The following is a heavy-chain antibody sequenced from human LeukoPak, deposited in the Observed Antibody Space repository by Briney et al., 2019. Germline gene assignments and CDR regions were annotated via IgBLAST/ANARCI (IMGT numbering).Heavy chain of an antibody. V-gene: IGHV3-48*03. CDR3: ATLDSSREYFQH. D-gene: IGHD6-6*01. CDR2: ISSSGSII. J-gene: IGHJ1*01. Sequence: GGSLRLSCAASGFTFSSYEMNWVRQAPGKGLEWVSYISSSGSIIYYADSVKGRFTISRDNAKNSLYLQMNSLRAEDTAVYYCATLDSSREYFQHWGQGTLVTVSS. CDR1: GFTFSSYE.